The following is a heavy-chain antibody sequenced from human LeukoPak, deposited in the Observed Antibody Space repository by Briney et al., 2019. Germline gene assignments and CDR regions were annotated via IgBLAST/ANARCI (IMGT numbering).Heavy chain of an antibody. Sequence: ASVKVSCKASGYTFTGYYMHWVRQAPGQGLEWMGWINPNSGGTNYAQKFQGRVTMTRDTSISTAYMELSRLRSDDTAVYYCARDLHQTYYDFWTVTPRNAFDIWGQGTMVTVSS. D-gene: IGHD3-3*01. CDR2: INPNSGGT. CDR1: GYTFTGYY. J-gene: IGHJ3*02. CDR3: ARDLHQTYYDFWTVTPRNAFDI. V-gene: IGHV1-2*02.